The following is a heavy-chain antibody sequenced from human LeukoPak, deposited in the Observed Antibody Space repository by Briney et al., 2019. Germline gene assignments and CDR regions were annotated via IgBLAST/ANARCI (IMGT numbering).Heavy chain of an antibody. CDR1: GGSISSSSYY. D-gene: IGHD1-1*01. CDR3: ARGGNSGFDY. V-gene: IGHV4-39*01. J-gene: IGHJ4*02. CDR2: IYYSGST. Sequence: SETLSLTCTVSGGSISSSSYYWGWIRQPPGKGLEWIVNIYYSGSTYYNPSLKSRVSIYVDTSKNQFSLKLSSVTAADTAVYYCARGGNSGFDYWGQGTLVTVSS.